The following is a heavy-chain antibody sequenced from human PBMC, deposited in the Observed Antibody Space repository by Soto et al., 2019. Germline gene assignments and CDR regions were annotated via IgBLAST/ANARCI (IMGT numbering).Heavy chain of an antibody. Sequence: SETLSLTCTVSGGSISSYYWSWIRQPPGKGLEWIGYIYYSGSTNYNPSLKSRVTISVDTSKNQFSLKLSSVTAADTAVYYCARVGYYDILTGYFGFDYWGQGTLVTVSS. J-gene: IGHJ4*02. D-gene: IGHD3-9*01. CDR1: GGSISSYY. CDR2: IYYSGST. V-gene: IGHV4-59*01. CDR3: ARVGYYDILTGYFGFDY.